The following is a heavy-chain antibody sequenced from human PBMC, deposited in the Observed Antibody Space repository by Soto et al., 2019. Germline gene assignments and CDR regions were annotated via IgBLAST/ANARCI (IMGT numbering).Heavy chain of an antibody. Sequence: PSETLSLTCSVSDDSINSDKYYWSWIRQPPGKGLEWIGYIYYSGSTYYNPSLKSRVTISVDTSKNQFSLKLSSVTAADTAVYYCARDRVAGRPIFDYWGLGTLVTVSS. CDR1: DDSINSDKYY. J-gene: IGHJ4*02. CDR2: IYYSGST. D-gene: IGHD3-10*01. V-gene: IGHV4-30-4*01. CDR3: ARDRVAGRPIFDY.